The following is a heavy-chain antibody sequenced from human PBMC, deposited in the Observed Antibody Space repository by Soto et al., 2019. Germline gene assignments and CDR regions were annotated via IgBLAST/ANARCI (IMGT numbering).Heavy chain of an antibody. V-gene: IGHV4-31*03. CDR3: ARVIVVVPAATGHNWFDP. Sequence: QVQLQESGPGLVKPSQTLSLTCTVSGGSISSGGYYWSWIRQHPGKGLEWIGYIYYSGSTYYNPSLKSRVTISVDTSKNQFSLKLSSVTAADTAVYYCARVIVVVPAATGHNWFDPWGQGTLVTVSS. D-gene: IGHD2-2*01. CDR1: GGSISSGGYY. J-gene: IGHJ5*02. CDR2: IYYSGST.